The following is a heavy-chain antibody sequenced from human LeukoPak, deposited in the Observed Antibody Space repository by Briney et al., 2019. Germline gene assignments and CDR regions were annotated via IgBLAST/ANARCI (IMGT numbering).Heavy chain of an antibody. Sequence: SETLCLTCTVSGGSISDYYWSWIRQPPGKGLEWIGYIYYSGSTNHNPSLKSRVTVSADTSKNQISLKLTSVTAADTAVYYCASHPGVAAADYWGQGTLVTVSS. CDR2: IYYSGST. J-gene: IGHJ4*02. V-gene: IGHV4-59*08. D-gene: IGHD2-15*01. CDR1: GGSISDYY. CDR3: ASHPGVAAADY.